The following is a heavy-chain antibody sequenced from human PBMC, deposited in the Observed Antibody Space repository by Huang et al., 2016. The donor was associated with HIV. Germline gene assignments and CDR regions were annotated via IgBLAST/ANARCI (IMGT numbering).Heavy chain of an antibody. CDR3: ARLIGSPSFYYGLDV. J-gene: IGHJ6*02. Sequence: EVQLVQSGAEVKKPGGSLKISCKGSGYRFRSNWIGWVRQMPGKGLEWMGIIYPGDSDTRKSPSFQGQVTISADKSINTAYLQWSSLKASDTAMYYCARLIGSPSFYYGLDVWGQGTTVTVSS. CDR2: IYPGDSDT. D-gene: IGHD3-10*01. CDR1: GYRFRSNW. V-gene: IGHV5-51*01.